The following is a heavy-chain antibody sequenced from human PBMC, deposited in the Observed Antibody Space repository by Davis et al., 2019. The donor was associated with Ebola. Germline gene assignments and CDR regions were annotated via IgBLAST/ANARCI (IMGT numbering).Heavy chain of an antibody. V-gene: IGHV4-59*11. CDR2: IYHSGTT. Sequence: PSETLSLTCSVSGGSISNHYWSWIRQTPGKGLGWIGYIYHSGTTNHNPSLEGRVTISVDPSKNQFSLKLTSVTAADTAVYYCARDLGPVSGKGLDPWGQGTLVTVFS. CDR3: ARDLGPVSGKGLDP. D-gene: IGHD6-19*01. J-gene: IGHJ5*02. CDR1: GGSISNHY.